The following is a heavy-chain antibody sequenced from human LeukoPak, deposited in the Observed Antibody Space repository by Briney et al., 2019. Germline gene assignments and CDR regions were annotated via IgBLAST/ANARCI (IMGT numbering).Heavy chain of an antibody. D-gene: IGHD3-9*01. CDR2: ISSSSDFT. CDR3: ARRYYDFLTGYYNWYFDL. CDR1: GFTFSDYY. V-gene: IGHV3-11*03. Sequence: GGSLRLSCAASGFTFSDYYMNWIRQAPGKGLEWVAYISSSSDFTNYADSVKGRFTISRDNAKNSLYLQMNSLRADDTAVYYGARRYYDFLTGYYNWYFDLWGRGTLVTVSS. J-gene: IGHJ2*01.